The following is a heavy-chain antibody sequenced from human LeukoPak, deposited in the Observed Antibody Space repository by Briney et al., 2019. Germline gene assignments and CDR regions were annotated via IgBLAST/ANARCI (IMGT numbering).Heavy chain of an antibody. J-gene: IGHJ4*02. Sequence: PGGPLRLSCAVSGLKFTDAWMNWVRQAPGKGLEWVGRIKSKGSGGTIDYAAPVKGRFTISRDDSKNTLYLQMNSLKTEDTAVYYCTWDSSGFYLLDSWGQGTLVTVSS. CDR1: GLKFTDAW. D-gene: IGHD3-22*01. CDR3: TWDSSGFYLLDS. V-gene: IGHV3-15*07. CDR2: IKSKGSGGTI.